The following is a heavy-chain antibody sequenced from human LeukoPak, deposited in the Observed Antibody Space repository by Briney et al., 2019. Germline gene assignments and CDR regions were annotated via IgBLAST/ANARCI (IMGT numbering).Heavy chain of an antibody. Sequence: PSETLSLTCAVYGGSFSGYYWSWIRQPPGKGLEWIGEINHSGSTNYNPSLKSRVTISVDTSKNQFSLKLSSVTAADTAVYYCARDQTYYYGSGRYYYGMDVWGKGTTVTVSS. CDR2: INHSGST. J-gene: IGHJ6*04. V-gene: IGHV4-34*01. CDR1: GGSFSGYY. D-gene: IGHD3-10*01. CDR3: ARDQTYYYGSGRYYYGMDV.